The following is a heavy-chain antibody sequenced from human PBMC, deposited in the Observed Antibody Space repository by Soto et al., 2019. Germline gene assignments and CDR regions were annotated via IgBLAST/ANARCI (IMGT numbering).Heavy chain of an antibody. D-gene: IGHD6-6*01. Sequence: GASVKVSCKASGGTFSSYAISWVRQAPGQGLEWMGGIIPIFGTANYAQKFQGRVTITADKSTSTAYMELSSLRSEDTAVYYCARGKRVYSSFYYFDYWGQGTLVTVSS. CDR3: ARGKRVYSSFYYFDY. CDR1: GGTFSSYA. CDR2: IIPIFGTA. J-gene: IGHJ4*02. V-gene: IGHV1-69*06.